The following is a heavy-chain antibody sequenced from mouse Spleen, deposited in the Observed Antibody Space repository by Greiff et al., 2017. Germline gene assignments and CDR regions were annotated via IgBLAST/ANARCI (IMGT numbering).Heavy chain of an antibody. CDR2: ISTYYGDA. CDR3: ARSGHYYGSSCYWYFDV. D-gene: IGHD1-1*01. CDR1: GYTFTDYA. J-gene: IGHJ1*01. Sequence: QVHVKQSGPELVRPGVSVKISCKGSGYTFTDYAMHWVKQSHAKSLEWIGVISTYYGDASYNQKFKDKATMTVDKSSSTAYMELARLTSEDSAVYYCARSGHYYGSSCYWYFDVWGAGTTVTVSS. V-gene: IGHV1-67*01.